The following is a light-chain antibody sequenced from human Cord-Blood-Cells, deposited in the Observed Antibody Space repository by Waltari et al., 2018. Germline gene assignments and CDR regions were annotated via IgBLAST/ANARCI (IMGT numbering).Light chain of an antibody. J-gene: IGLJ3*02. CDR1: QLGDKY. Sequence: SYELTQPPSVSVSPGQTASLTCSGDQLGDKYACWYQQKPGQSPVLVIYQDSKRPSGIPERFSGSNSGNTATLTISGTQAMDEADYYCQAWDSSTAVFGGGTKLTVL. CDR2: QDS. CDR3: QAWDSSTAV. V-gene: IGLV3-1*01.